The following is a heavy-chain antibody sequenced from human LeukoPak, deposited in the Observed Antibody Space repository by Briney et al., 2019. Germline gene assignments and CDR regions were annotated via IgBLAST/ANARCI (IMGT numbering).Heavy chain of an antibody. J-gene: IGHJ4*02. V-gene: IGHV3-66*01. D-gene: IGHD5-24*01. CDR3: ARDTTRDGFDY. CDR2: IYGGGGT. Sequence: GGSLRLSCPASGFTVSSKCMSWVRQAPGKGLEWVSVIYGGGGTYYADSVKGRFTISRDNSKNTLYLQMNSLRAEDTAVYYCARDTTRDGFDYWGQGTLVTVSS. CDR1: GFTVSSKC.